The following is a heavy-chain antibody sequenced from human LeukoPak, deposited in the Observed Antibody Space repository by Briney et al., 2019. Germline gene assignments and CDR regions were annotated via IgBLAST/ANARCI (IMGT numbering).Heavy chain of an antibody. V-gene: IGHV1-2*02. CDR1: GYTFTSYG. D-gene: IGHD3-10*01. CDR2: INPNSGGT. Sequence: ASVKVSCKASGYTFTSYGISWVRQAPGQGLEWMGWINPNSGGTNYAQKFQGRVTMTRDTSISTAYMELSRLRSDDTAVYYCARGWFYGSGSYFFDYWGQGTLVTVSS. J-gene: IGHJ4*02. CDR3: ARGWFYGSGSYFFDY.